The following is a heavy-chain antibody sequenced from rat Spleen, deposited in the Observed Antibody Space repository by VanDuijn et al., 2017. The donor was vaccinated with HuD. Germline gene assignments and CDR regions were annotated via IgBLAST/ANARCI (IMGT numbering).Heavy chain of an antibody. CDR3: ARWGDY. V-gene: IGHV2-13*01. J-gene: IGHJ2*01. CDR1: GFSLISNS. Sequence: QVQLKESGPGLVQPSQTLSLTCTVSGFSLISNSVHWVRQPPGKGLEWMGVIWGDGNTNYNSALKSRLSISRDTSKSQVFFKMNSLHTEDTAMYFCARWGDYWGQGVMVTVSS. CDR2: IWGDGNT.